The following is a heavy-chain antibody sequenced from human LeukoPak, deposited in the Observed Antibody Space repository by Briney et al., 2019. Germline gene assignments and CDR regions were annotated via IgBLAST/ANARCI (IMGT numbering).Heavy chain of an antibody. CDR1: GGSISSYY. CDR3: ARALYSGSYHDY. V-gene: IGHV4-59*08. CDR2: IYYSGST. J-gene: IGHJ4*02. Sequence: SETLSLTCTVSGGSISSYYWSWIRQPPGKGLEWIGYIYYSGSTYYNPSLKSRVTISVDTSKNQFSLKLSSVTAADTAVYYCARALYSGSYHDYWGQGTLVTVSS. D-gene: IGHD1-26*01.